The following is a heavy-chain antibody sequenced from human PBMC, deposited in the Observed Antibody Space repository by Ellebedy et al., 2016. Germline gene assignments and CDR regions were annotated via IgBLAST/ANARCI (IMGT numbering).Heavy chain of an antibody. V-gene: IGHV1-69*13. Sequence: SVKVSXKASGGSFSSYGITWVRQSPGQGLEWMGGIIPIFGAPHYAQKFQGRVTFTADESTGTAYMELSTLKSEDTAVYYCVRDPFATRHRYDSWGQGTLVTVSS. D-gene: IGHD6-6*01. CDR3: VRDPFATRHRYDS. CDR2: IIPIFGAP. CDR1: GGSFSSYG. J-gene: IGHJ4*02.